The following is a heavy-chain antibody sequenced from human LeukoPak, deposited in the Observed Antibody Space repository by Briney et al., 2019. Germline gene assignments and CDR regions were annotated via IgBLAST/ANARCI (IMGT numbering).Heavy chain of an antibody. J-gene: IGHJ4*02. CDR2: ISGGGDTT. V-gene: IGHV3-23*01. CDR1: GFTFSSYA. Sequence: GGSLRLSCAASGFTFSSYAMRCVPQAPGKAVELVSVISGGGDTTYSADSVKCRFTITRDNSKNTLYLQMSRLRAEETAVYCWAKDTSGYSEYWGQGTLVIVSS. CDR3: AKDTSGYSEY. D-gene: IGHD5-12*01.